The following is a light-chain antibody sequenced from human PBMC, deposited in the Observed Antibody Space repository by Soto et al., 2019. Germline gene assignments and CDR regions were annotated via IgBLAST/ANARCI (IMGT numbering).Light chain of an antibody. J-gene: IGKJ1*01. V-gene: IGKV1-5*03. Sequence: DLQIIQSCSNLYESVGDRVTITCRASQTIDSWLAWYQQRPGKPPNLLIYKASTLASGVPSRFSASGSGTEFTLTISSLQPDDFATYYCHQYNSYSWTFGQGTKVDIK. CDR1: QTIDSW. CDR2: KAS. CDR3: HQYNSYSWT.